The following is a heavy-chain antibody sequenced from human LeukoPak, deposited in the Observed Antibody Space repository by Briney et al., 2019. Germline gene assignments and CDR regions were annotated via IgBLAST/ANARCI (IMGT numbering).Heavy chain of an antibody. CDR2: IYYSGST. D-gene: IGHD3-10*01. CDR1: GGSISSGGYY. CDR3: ARVEALYGSGTMGWFDP. Sequence: SETLSLTCTVSGGSISSGGYYWSWIRQHPGKGLEWIGYIYYSGSTYYNPSLKSRVTISVDTSKNQFSLKLSSVTAADTAVYYCARVEALYGSGTMGWFDPWGQGTLVTVSS. J-gene: IGHJ5*02. V-gene: IGHV4-31*03.